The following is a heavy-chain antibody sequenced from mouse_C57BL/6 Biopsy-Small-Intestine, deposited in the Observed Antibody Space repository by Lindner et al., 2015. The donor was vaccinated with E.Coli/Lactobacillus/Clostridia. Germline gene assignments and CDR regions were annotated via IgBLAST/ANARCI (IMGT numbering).Heavy chain of an antibody. V-gene: IGHV1-42*01. CDR2: INPSTGST. Sequence: VQLQESGPELVKSGASVKISCKASGYSFTSNHMNWVKQSPEKSLEWIGEINPSTGSTTYNQNFRAKATLTVDRSSSTAYMQFKSLTSEDSAVYCCARREVYYFDYWGQGTTLTVSS. CDR3: ARREVYYFDY. CDR1: GYSFTSNH. J-gene: IGHJ2*01.